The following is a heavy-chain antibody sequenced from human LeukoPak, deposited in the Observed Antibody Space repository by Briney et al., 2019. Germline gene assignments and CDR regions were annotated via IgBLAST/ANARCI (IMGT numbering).Heavy chain of an antibody. J-gene: IGHJ4*02. Sequence: GRSLRISCAASGFTCDDYAMHWVRQAPGKGLEWVSGISWNSGSIGYADSVKGRFTISRDNAKNSLYLQMNSLRAEDMALYYCTKDGGSGSYYSPSHFDYWGQGTLVTVSS. CDR3: TKDGGSGSYYSPSHFDY. CDR2: ISWNSGSI. D-gene: IGHD3-10*01. V-gene: IGHV3-9*03. CDR1: GFTCDDYA.